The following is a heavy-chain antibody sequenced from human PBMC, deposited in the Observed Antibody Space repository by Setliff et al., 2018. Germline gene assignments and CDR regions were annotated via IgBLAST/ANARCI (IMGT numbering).Heavy chain of an antibody. V-gene: IGHV4-39*07. CDR2: IYYSGST. CDR3: ARSAGYSSSWYNYYYGMDV. CDR1: GGSISSSSYY. Sequence: SETLSLTCTVSGGSISSSSYYWGWIRQPPGKGLEWIGSIYYSGSTYYNPSLKSRVTISVDKSKNQFSLKLSSVTAADTAVYYCARSAGYSSSWYNYYYGMDVWGQGTTVTVSS. J-gene: IGHJ6*02. D-gene: IGHD6-13*01.